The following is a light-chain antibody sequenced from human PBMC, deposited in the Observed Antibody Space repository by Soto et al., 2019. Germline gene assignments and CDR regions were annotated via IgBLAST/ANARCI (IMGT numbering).Light chain of an antibody. CDR1: QSRGSNF. CDR3: QQYANLPLT. Sequence: EIVYTQSPGTLSLSPKERATLSCKTSQSRGSNFLAWYQHKPGQAPRLLIYDASNRATGIPARFSGSGSGTDFTLTITRLEPEDFAVYYCQQYANLPLTFGQGTKVDIK. CDR2: DAS. J-gene: IGKJ1*01. V-gene: IGKV3-20*01.